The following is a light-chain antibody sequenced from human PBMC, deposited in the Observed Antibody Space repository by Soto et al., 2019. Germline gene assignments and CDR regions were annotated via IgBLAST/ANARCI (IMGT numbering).Light chain of an antibody. Sequence: QSVLTQPPSVSGAPGQRVSISCTGSNTNIGAGYDVNWYQQLPGTAPKLLIYANINRPSGVPDRFSASKSGASAFLVITGLQAEDEADYYCQSYDSSLSAWKVFGGGTMLTVL. J-gene: IGLJ3*02. CDR1: NTNIGAGYD. CDR2: ANI. V-gene: IGLV1-40*01. CDR3: QSYDSSLSAWKV.